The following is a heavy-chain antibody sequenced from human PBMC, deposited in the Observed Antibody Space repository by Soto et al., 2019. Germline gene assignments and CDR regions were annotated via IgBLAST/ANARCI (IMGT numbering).Heavy chain of an antibody. CDR1: GGSISSSNW. Sequence: NPSETLSLTCAVSGGSISSSNWWSWVRQPPGKGLEWIGEIYHSGSTYYNPSLKSRVTISVDRSKNQFSLKLSSVTAADTAVYYCARADSSSSGYYYYGMDVWGQGTTVTVSS. D-gene: IGHD6-6*01. J-gene: IGHJ6*02. V-gene: IGHV4-4*02. CDR2: IYHSGST. CDR3: ARADSSSSGYYYYGMDV.